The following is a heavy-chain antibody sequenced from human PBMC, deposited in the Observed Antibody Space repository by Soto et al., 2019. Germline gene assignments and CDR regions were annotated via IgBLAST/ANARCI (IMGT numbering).Heavy chain of an antibody. CDR3: AKCLVAATPTWFDP. Sequence: GGSLRLSCAASGFTFNTYAMSWVRQAPGKGLEWVSSISTTDATYYADSVKGRFTISRDNSKNTLYLQMNSLRAEDTAVYYCAKCLVAATPTWFDPWGQGTLVTVS. CDR1: GFTFNTYA. V-gene: IGHV3-23*01. J-gene: IGHJ5*02. CDR2: ISTTDAT. D-gene: IGHD2-15*01.